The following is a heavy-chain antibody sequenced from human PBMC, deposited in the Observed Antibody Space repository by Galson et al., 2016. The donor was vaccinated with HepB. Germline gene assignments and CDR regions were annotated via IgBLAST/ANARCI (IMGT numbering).Heavy chain of an antibody. CDR1: GFTFNTYA. CDR3: VRDKSSWNLGKSYYYGLDV. J-gene: IGHJ6*02. V-gene: IGHV3-30*04. CDR2: ISYDGTDK. Sequence: SLRLSCAASGFTFNTYAMHWVRQAPGKGLEWVALISYDGTDKYYADSVKGRFTISRDNSNDTMYVQMNSLRADDTAVYYCVRDKSSWNLGKSYYYGLDVWGHGTRVTVSS. D-gene: IGHD2-15*01.